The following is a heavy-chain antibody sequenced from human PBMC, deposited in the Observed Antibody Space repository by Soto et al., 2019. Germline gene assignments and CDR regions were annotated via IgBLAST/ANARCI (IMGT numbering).Heavy chain of an antibody. D-gene: IGHD2-2*01. V-gene: IGHV3-48*01. CDR2: ISSSSSTI. CDR3: AIASCNPFHYYYYMDV. CDR1: GFTFSSYS. Sequence: EVQLGESGGGLVQPGGSLRLSCAASGFTFSSYSMNWVRQAPGKGLDVVSYISSSSSTIYYADSVKGRFTISRDNVKNALYLQMNSMRAANSAVYYCAIASCNPFHYYYYMDVCCKGNTVTV. J-gene: IGHJ6*03.